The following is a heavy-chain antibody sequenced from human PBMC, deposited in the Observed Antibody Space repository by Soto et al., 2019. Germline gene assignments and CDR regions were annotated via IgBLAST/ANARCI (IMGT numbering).Heavy chain of an antibody. CDR2: IYYSGST. V-gene: IGHV4-39*07. CDR1: GGFISRSSYY. Sequence: SEALSVTCTVSGGFISRSSYYWGWIRQAPGKGLEWIGSIYYSGSTYYNPSLKSRVTISVDTSKNQFSLKLSSVTAAETAVYYCAREGPYGSGSPAFDYWGQGTLVTVSS. D-gene: IGHD3-10*01. CDR3: AREGPYGSGSPAFDY. J-gene: IGHJ4*02.